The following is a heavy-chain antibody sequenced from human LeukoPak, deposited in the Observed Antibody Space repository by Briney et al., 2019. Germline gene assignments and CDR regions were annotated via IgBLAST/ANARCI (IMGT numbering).Heavy chain of an antibody. CDR3: VKGKTFDS. CDR1: GFTFNIYD. J-gene: IGHJ4*02. CDR2: ISPNGGRT. D-gene: IGHD4-23*01. V-gene: IGHV3-64*02. Sequence: GGSLRLSCAASGFTFNIYDMHWVRQAPGKGLEYVSAISPNGGRTHYPDSMKGRFTSSRDNSKDTLYLQMGSLRAEDMAVHYCVKGKTFDSWGQGTLVTVSS.